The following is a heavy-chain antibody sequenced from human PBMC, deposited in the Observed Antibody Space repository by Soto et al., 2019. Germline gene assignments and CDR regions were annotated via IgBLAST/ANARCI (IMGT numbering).Heavy chain of an antibody. CDR1: GYSFTSYW. CDR2: IYPGDSDT. D-gene: IGHD6-13*01. V-gene: IGHV5-51*01. J-gene: IGHJ6*02. CDR3: ARPRSSSRNYYGMDV. Sequence: PGESLKISCKGSGYSFTSYWIGWVRQMPGKGLEWMGIIYPGDSDTRYSPSFQGQVTISVDKSITTAYLQWSGLKASDTAMYYCARPRSSSRNYYGMDVWGQGTRVTVSS.